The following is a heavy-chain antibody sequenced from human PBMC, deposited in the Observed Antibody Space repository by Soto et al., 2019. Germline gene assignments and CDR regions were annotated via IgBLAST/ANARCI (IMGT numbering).Heavy chain of an antibody. J-gene: IGHJ6*02. CDR1: GDSISSGDYY. D-gene: IGHD2-8*01. CDR3: ARDRCTSNNSYYLATYGMDV. V-gene: IGHV4-31*03. Sequence: SETLSLTCSVSGDSISSGDYYWSWVRQYPGKGLEWIGYIYYRGTTYYNPSLQSRVSILVDTSKNQFSLSLSSVTAADTAVYYCARDRCTSNNSYYLATYGMDVGGQGTTVTVSS. CDR2: IYYRGTT.